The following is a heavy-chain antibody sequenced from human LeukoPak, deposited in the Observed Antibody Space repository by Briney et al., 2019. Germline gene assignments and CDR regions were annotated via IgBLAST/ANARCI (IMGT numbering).Heavy chain of an antibody. CDR1: GGSISSYY. D-gene: IGHD2-15*01. J-gene: IGHJ5*02. CDR3: ARDYRQPSGSGPFNWFDP. CDR2: IYYSGST. V-gene: IGHV4-59*01. Sequence: SETLSLTCTVSGGSISSYYWSWIRQPPGKGLEWIGYIYYSGSTNYNPSLKSRVTISVDTSKNRFSLKLSSVTAADTAVYYCARDYRQPSGSGPFNWFDPWGQGTLVTVSS.